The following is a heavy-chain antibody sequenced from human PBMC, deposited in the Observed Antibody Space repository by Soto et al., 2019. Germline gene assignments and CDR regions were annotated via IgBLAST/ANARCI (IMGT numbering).Heavy chain of an antibody. CDR2: IVVGSGNT. J-gene: IGHJ3*02. Sequence: GASVKVSCKASGFTFTSSAVQWVRRARGQRLEWIGWIVVGSGNTNYAQKFQERVTITRDMSTSTAYMELSSLRSEDTAVYYCAADRYYYDSSGYSDAFDIWGQGTMVTVSS. D-gene: IGHD3-22*01. V-gene: IGHV1-58*01. CDR3: AADRYYYDSSGYSDAFDI. CDR1: GFTFTSSA.